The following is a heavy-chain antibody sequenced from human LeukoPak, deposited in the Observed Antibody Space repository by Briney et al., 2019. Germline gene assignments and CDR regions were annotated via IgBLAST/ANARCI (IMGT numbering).Heavy chain of an antibody. CDR2: INPNDGST. J-gene: IGHJ6*03. CDR1: GYTFTNFY. Sequence: ASVKVSCKASGYTFTNFYMHWVRQAPGQGLEWMGMINPNDGSTSYAQRLRGRVTMTRDTSTSTFYMVLSTLRYEDTAIYYCARGSYYYMDVWGKGTTVTISS. V-gene: IGHV1-46*04. CDR3: ARGSYYYMDV.